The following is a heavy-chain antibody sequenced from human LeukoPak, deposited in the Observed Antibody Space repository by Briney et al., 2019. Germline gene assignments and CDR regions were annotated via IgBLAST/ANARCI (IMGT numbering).Heavy chain of an antibody. CDR2: ISSSSSYI. J-gene: IGHJ6*02. CDR3: AREGAHSSGMAYYYYGMDV. V-gene: IGHV3-21*01. Sequence: PGGSLRLSCAASGFTFSSYSMNWVRQAPGKGLEWVSSISSSSSYIYYADSVKGRFTISRDNAKNSLYLQMNSLRAEDTAVYYCAREGAHSSGMAYYYYGMDVWGQGTTVTVSS. D-gene: IGHD6-25*01. CDR1: GFTFSSYS.